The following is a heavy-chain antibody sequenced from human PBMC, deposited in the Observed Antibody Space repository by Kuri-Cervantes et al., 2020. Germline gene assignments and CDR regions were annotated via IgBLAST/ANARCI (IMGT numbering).Heavy chain of an antibody. CDR2: IYSGGST. J-gene: IGHJ6*02. D-gene: IGHD3-16*01. CDR3: ARELGGYPYGMDV. CDR1: GFTVSSNY. V-gene: IGHV3-53*01. Sequence: LSLTCAASGFTVSSNYMSWVRQAPGKGLEWFSVIYSGGSTYYADSVKGRFTISRDNSKNTLYLQMNSLRAEDTAVYYCARELGGYPYGMDVWGQGTTVTVSS.